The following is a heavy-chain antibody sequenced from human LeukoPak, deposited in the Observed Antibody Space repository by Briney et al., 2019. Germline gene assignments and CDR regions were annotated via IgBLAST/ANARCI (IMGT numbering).Heavy chain of an antibody. CDR1: GVSVSSDSAS. D-gene: IGHD6-19*01. CDR3: ASSLAAVGGSAFFDY. V-gene: IGHV6-1*01. J-gene: IGHJ4*02. Sequence: SQTLSLTCAISGVSVSSDSASWSWVRQSPSTGLEWLGRTYYRSKWYNDYAGSVKGRIAINPDTSKNHFSLQLHSVTPEDTAVYYCASSLAAVGGSAFFDYWGQGILVTVSS. CDR2: TYYRSKWYN.